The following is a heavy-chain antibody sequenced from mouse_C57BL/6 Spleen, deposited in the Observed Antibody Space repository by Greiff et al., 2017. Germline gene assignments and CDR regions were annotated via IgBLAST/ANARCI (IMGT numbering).Heavy chain of an antibody. Sequence: QVQLKQSGPELVKPGASVKIACKASGYAFSSSWMNWVKQRPGKGLEWIGRIYPGDGDTNYNGKFKGKATLTADKSSSTAYMQLSSLTSEDSAVYFCARWETTVVAREGAMDYWGQGTSVTVSS. CDR3: ARWETTVVAREGAMDY. J-gene: IGHJ4*01. D-gene: IGHD1-1*01. V-gene: IGHV1-82*01. CDR1: GYAFSSSW. CDR2: IYPGDGDT.